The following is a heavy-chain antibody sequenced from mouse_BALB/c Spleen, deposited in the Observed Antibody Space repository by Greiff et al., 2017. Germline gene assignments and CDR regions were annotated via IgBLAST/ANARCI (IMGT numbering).Heavy chain of an antibody. CDR1: GYAFTNYL. CDR2: INPGSGGT. CDR3: ARYGNYDYYFDY. J-gene: IGHJ2*01. D-gene: IGHD2-1*01. Sequence: QVQLQQSGAELVRPGTSVKVSCKASGYAFTNYLIEWVKQRPGQGLEWIGVINPGSGGTNYNEKFKGKATLTADKSSSTAYMQLSSLTSDDSAVYFCARYGNYDYYFDYWGQVTTLTVSS. V-gene: IGHV1-54*01.